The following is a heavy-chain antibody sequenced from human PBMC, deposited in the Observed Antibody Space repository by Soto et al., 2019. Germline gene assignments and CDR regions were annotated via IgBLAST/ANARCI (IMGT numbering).Heavy chain of an antibody. D-gene: IGHD3-3*01. CDR2: ISAYNGNT. CDR3: ARAFLRFLEWLPSPFDP. Sequence: ASVKVSCKASGYTFTSYGISLVRQAPGQGFEWMGWISAYNGNTNYAQKLQGRVTMTTDTSTSTAYMELRSLRSDDTAVYYCARAFLRFLEWLPSPFDPWGQGTLVTVSS. V-gene: IGHV1-18*01. J-gene: IGHJ5*02. CDR1: GYTFTSYG.